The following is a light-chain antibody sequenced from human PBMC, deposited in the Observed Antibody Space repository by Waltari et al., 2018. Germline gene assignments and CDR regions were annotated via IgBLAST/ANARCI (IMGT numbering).Light chain of an antibody. Sequence: QSALTQPASVSGSPGQSITIPCTGTSSDVGGYNYVSWFQQHPGKAPKLMIYDVNKRPSGFSNRFSGSKSGITASLTISGLQAEDEADYYCSSYTSSSTYVFGTGTKV. CDR1: SSDVGGYNY. CDR2: DVN. CDR3: SSYTSSSTYV. J-gene: IGLJ1*01. V-gene: IGLV2-14*01.